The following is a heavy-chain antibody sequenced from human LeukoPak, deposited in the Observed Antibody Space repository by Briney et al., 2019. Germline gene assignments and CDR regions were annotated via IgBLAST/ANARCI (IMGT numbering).Heavy chain of an antibody. Sequence: ASVKVSCKASGYTFTAYYVHWVRQAPGQGLEWMGYMVPSSGVSHYSQKFQDRVTMTRDTSTSTAYLELSGLTSDDTAVYYCSTEGKYCTSTTCGDFWGQGTLVTVSS. D-gene: IGHD2-2*01. V-gene: IGHV1-2*02. CDR3: STEGKYCTSTTCGDF. J-gene: IGHJ4*02. CDR1: GYTFTAYY. CDR2: MVPSSGVS.